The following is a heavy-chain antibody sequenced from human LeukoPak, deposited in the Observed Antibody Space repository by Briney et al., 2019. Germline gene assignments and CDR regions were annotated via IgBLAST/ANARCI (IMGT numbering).Heavy chain of an antibody. V-gene: IGHV3-23*01. CDR1: GFTFSSYA. Sequence: PGGSLRLSCAASGFTFSSYAMSWVRQAPGKGLEWVSAISGSGGSTYYADSVKGRFTISRDNSKNTLYLQMNSLRAEDTAVYYCAKVHTYYGDYGSFDYWGQGTLVTVSS. D-gene: IGHD4-17*01. CDR2: ISGSGGST. CDR3: AKVHTYYGDYGSFDY. J-gene: IGHJ4*02.